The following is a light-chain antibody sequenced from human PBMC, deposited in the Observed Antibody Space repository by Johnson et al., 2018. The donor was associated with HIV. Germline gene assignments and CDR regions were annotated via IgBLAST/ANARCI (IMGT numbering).Light chain of an antibody. CDR3: GTWDSSLRAFYV. CDR1: SSNIGNNY. V-gene: IGLV1-51*02. J-gene: IGLJ1*01. CDR2: ENN. Sequence: QPVLTQPPSVSAAPGQKVTISCSGSSSNIGNNYVSWYQQFPGTAPKLLIYENNKRPSGIPDRSSGSKSGTSATLGITGLQIGDEADYYCGTWDSSLRAFYVFGTGTKVTVL.